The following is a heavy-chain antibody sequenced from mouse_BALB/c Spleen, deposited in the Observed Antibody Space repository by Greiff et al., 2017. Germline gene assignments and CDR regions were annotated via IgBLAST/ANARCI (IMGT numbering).Heavy chain of an antibody. CDR1: GYAFTNYL. CDR3: ARSGYGCSPFAY. V-gene: IGHV1-54*01. Sequence: VQLQESGAELVRPGTSVKVSCKASGYAFTNYLIEWVKQRPGQGLEWIGVINPGSGGTNYNEKFKGKATLTADKSSSTAYMQLSSLTSDDSAVYFCARSGYGCSPFAYWGQGTLVTVSA. CDR2: INPGSGGT. D-gene: IGHD1-1*01. J-gene: IGHJ3*01.